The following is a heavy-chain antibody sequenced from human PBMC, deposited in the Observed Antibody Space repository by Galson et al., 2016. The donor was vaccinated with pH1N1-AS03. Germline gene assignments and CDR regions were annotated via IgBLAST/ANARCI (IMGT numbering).Heavy chain of an antibody. D-gene: IGHD3-3*01. CDR1: GFTFSDFD. J-gene: IGHJ6*02. V-gene: IGHV3-66*02. CDR2: IHPGGDT. Sequence: SLRLSCAASGFTFSDFDMHWVRQVSRKGLEWVSVIHPGGDTYNADSVKGRFTISRDNFENMVYLQMNSLRPEDTAVYYCAGDEGFANGINVWGQGTTVTVSS. CDR3: AGDEGFANGINV.